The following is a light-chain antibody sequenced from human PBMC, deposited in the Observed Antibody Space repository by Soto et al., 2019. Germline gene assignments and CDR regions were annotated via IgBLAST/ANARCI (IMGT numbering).Light chain of an antibody. CDR3: QQRSNWPPYT. V-gene: IGKV3-11*01. Sequence: EIVLTQSPATLSLSPGERATLSCRASQSVSSYLAWYQQKTGQAPRLLIYDASNSATGIPARFSGSGSGTVFTLTISSLEPEDFAVYYCQQRSNWPPYTFGQGTKLEIK. CDR2: DAS. CDR1: QSVSSY. J-gene: IGKJ2*01.